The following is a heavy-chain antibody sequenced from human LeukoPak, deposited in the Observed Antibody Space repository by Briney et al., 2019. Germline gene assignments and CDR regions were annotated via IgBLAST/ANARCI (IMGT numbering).Heavy chain of an antibody. J-gene: IGHJ4*02. D-gene: IGHD5-12*01. V-gene: IGHV4-30-4*08. CDR3: ARDPGYSGYDYFDY. CDR2: IYYSGST. CDR1: GGSISSGDYY. Sequence: SETLSLTCTVSGGSISSGDYYWSRIRQPPRKGLEWIGYIYYSGSTYYNPSLKSRVTISVDTSKNQFSLKLSSVTAADTAVYYCARDPGYSGYDYFDYWGQGTLVTVSS.